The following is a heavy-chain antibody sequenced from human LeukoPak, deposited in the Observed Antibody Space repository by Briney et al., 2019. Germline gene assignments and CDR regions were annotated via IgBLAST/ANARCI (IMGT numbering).Heavy chain of an antibody. CDR2: PYYLGTT. D-gene: IGHD6-19*01. CDR1: GGSLSHYY. V-gene: IGHV4-59*08. Sequence: SETLSLTCTVSGGSLSHYYWSWIRQPPGKGLEWIGYPYYLGTTNYSPSLKSRVTISIDTSKKQFSLKLNSVTAADTAVYYGARRGAGWFDPWGQGTLVTVSS. CDR3: ARRGAGWFDP. J-gene: IGHJ5*02.